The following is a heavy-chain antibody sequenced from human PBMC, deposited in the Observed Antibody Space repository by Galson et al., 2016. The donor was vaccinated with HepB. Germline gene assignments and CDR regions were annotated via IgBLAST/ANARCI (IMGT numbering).Heavy chain of an antibody. CDR1: GFTFSSYW. V-gene: IGHV3-74*01. CDR3: ARDAEYSNGWFPHY. Sequence: SLRLSCAASGFTFSSYWMHWVRQAPGKGLVWVSRINRDGSSTSYADSVKGRFTISRDNAKNTLYLQMNSLGDEDTAVYYCARDAEYSNGWFPHYWGQGTLVTVSS. D-gene: IGHD6-19*01. CDR2: INRDGSST. J-gene: IGHJ4*02.